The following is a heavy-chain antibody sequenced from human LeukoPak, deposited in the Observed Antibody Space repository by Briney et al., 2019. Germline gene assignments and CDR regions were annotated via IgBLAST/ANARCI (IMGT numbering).Heavy chain of an antibody. CDR1: GDSVSSINGA. CDR2: TYYRSKWYN. D-gene: IGHD6-19*01. V-gene: IGHV6-1*01. J-gene: IGHJ4*02. CDR3: ARDLANTGWYTFDY. Sequence: SQTLSLTCDISGDSVSSINGAWNWIRQSPSRGLEWLGRTYYRSKWYNEYAESKKGRMTITPDTSNNRFSLQLNSVTPDDTAVYYCARDLANTGWYTFDYWGQGTLVTVSS.